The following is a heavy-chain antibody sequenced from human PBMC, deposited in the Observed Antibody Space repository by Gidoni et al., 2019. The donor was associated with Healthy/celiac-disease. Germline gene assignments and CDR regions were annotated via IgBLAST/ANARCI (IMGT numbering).Heavy chain of an antibody. CDR1: GFTFSSYA. CDR3: ARGSPPYSSSWGY. V-gene: IGHV3-30-3*01. J-gene: IGHJ4*02. Sequence: QVQLVESGGGVVQPGRSLRLSCAASGFTFSSYAMHWVRQAPGKGLEWVAVISYDGSNKYYADSVKGRFTISRDNSKNTLYLQMNSLRAEDTAVYYCARGSPPYSSSWGYWGQGTLVTVSS. D-gene: IGHD6-13*01. CDR2: ISYDGSNK.